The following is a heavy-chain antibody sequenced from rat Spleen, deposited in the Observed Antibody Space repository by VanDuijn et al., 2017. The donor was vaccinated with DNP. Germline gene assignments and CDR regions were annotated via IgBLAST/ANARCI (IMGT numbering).Heavy chain of an antibody. J-gene: IGHJ3*01. Sequence: EVQLVESGGGLVQPGRSLKLSCAASGFTFSDYYMAWVRQAPTKGLEWVASISTSGEYTHYRDSVKGRFTISRDNAQDTQYLQMDSLRPEDTATYYCTTRDYFTGPYNSFPYWGQGTLVTVSS. CDR2: ISTSGEYT. D-gene: IGHD1-1*01. CDR1: GFTFSDYY. CDR3: TTRDYFTGPYNSFPY. V-gene: IGHV5S13*01.